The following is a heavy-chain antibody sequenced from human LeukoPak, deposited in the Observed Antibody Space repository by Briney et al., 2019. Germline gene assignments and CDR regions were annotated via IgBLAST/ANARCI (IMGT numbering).Heavy chain of an antibody. CDR1: GFTFSNYA. Sequence: GGSLGLSCAASGFTFSNYAMSWVRQAPGKGLEWVSSISGSGGSTYYVDSVKGRFTISRDNSKNTLHLQMNILRAEDTAAYYCAKLGGNVAFWGQGTLVTVSS. CDR2: ISGSGGST. V-gene: IGHV3-23*01. CDR3: AKLGGNVAF. D-gene: IGHD4-23*01. J-gene: IGHJ4*02.